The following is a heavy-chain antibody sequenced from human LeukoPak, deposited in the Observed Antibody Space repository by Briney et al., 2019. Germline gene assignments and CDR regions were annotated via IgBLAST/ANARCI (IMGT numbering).Heavy chain of an antibody. CDR3: ARVYGDNWFDP. Sequence: GGSLRLSCAASGFTFSTYSMNWVRQAPGKGLEWVSYISSSSSTIYYADSVKGRFIISRDNAKNSLYLQMNSLRAEDTAVYYCARVYGDNWFDPWGQGTLVTVSS. D-gene: IGHD4-17*01. J-gene: IGHJ5*02. CDR1: GFTFSTYS. CDR2: ISSSSSTI. V-gene: IGHV3-48*01.